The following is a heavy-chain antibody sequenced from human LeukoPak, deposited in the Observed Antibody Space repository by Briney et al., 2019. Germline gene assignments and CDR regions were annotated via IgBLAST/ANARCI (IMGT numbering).Heavy chain of an antibody. D-gene: IGHD7-27*01. CDR1: GFSFSSAW. J-gene: IGHJ4*02. CDR2: IKSNTNGGTT. V-gene: IGHV3-15*07. CDR3: TTEYWGSNY. Sequence: GGSLRLSCAGSGFSFSSAWMNWVRQAPGKGLEWVGLIKSNTNGGTTAYAAPVKGRFTISRDDSKNTLYLQMDSLKTEDTGVYYCTTEYWGSNYWGQGTLVTVSS.